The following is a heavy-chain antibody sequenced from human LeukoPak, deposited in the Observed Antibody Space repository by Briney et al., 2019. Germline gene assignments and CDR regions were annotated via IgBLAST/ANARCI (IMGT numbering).Heavy chain of an antibody. CDR2: IIPIFGTA. CDR3: VRREVTYYFDY. Sequence: SVKVSCKASGDTFSSYAISWVRQAPGKGLEWMGGIIPIFGTANYAQNFQGRVTITADESTSTAYMELSSLRPEDTAVYYCVRREVTYYFDYWRQGTLATVSS. V-gene: IGHV1-69*13. J-gene: IGHJ4*02. CDR1: GDTFSSYA. D-gene: IGHD3-16*02.